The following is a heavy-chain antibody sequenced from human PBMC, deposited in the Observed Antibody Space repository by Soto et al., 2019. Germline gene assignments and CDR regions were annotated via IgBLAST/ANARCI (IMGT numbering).Heavy chain of an antibody. Sequence: ASVKVSCKASGYTFTGYYMHWVRQAPGQGLEWMGWINPNSGGTNYAQKFQGRVTMTTDTSTSTAYMELRSLRSDDTAVYYCARDPPYYDFRLVVWGQGTTVTVSS. CDR1: GYTFTGYY. J-gene: IGHJ6*02. V-gene: IGHV1-2*02. D-gene: IGHD3-3*01. CDR2: INPNSGGT. CDR3: ARDPPYYDFRLVV.